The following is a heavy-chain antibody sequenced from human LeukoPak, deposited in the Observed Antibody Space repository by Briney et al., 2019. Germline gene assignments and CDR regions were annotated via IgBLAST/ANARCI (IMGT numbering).Heavy chain of an antibody. Sequence: SETLSLTCAVYGGSFSGYYWSWIRQPPGKGLEWIGEINHSGSTNYNPSLKSRVTISVDTSKNQFSLKLSSVTAADTAVYYCVRRVRGDYGGWGVLPPYYFDYWGQGTLVTVSS. J-gene: IGHJ4*02. CDR2: INHSGST. CDR1: GGSFSGYY. D-gene: IGHD4-23*01. CDR3: VRRVRGDYGGWGVLPPYYFDY. V-gene: IGHV4-34*01.